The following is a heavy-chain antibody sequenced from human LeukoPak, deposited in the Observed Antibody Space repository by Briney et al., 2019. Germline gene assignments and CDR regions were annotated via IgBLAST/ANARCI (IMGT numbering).Heavy chain of an antibody. CDR1: GFTVSSNY. CDR3: AREVYYYEAPFQH. Sequence: PGGSLRLSCAASGFTVSSNYMSWVRQAPGKGLEWVSVIYSGGSTYYADSVKGRFTISRDNAKNSLYLQMNSLRAEDTAVYYCAREVYYYEAPFQHWGRGTLVTVSS. V-gene: IGHV3-66*01. CDR2: IYSGGST. D-gene: IGHD3-22*01. J-gene: IGHJ1*01.